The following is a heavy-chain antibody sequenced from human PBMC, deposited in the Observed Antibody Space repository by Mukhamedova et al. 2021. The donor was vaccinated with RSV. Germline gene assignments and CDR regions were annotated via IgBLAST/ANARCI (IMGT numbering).Heavy chain of an antibody. Sequence: AEYMGGRFTISRDNSKNTLSLQMNSVRAEDTAVYYCARDLPASGFSFDHWGQGTLVTVSS. V-gene: IGHV3-30*07. J-gene: IGHJ4*02. CDR3: ARDLPASGFSFDH. D-gene: IGHD3-22*01.